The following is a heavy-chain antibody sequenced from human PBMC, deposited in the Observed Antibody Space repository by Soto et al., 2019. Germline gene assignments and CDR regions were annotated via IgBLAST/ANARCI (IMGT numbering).Heavy chain of an antibody. D-gene: IGHD3-22*01. CDR1: GGTFSSYA. V-gene: IGHV1-69*12. CDR2: IIPIFGTA. CDR3: ARVSPSLYDPKTYYFDY. J-gene: IGHJ4*02. Sequence: QVQLVQSGAEVKKPGSSVKVSCKASGGTFSSYAIRWVRQAPGQGLEWMGGIIPIFGTANYAQKFQGRVTITADESTSRAYMELSSLRSEDTAVYYCARVSPSLYDPKTYYFDYWGQGTLVTVAS.